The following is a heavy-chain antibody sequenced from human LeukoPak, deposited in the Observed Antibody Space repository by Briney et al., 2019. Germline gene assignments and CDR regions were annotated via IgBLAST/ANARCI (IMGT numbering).Heavy chain of an antibody. V-gene: IGHV3-23*01. CDR2: ISGSGGRT. CDR3: AKAFRSSWYRYFDS. CDR1: GFTFSSYA. D-gene: IGHD6-13*01. J-gene: IGHJ4*02. Sequence: GGSLRLSCAASGFTFSSYAMRWVPEPRGKGLEGGSAISGSGGRTYYADSVHGRFTISRENPKTPLYLQMNSLRADDPAVSYCAKAFRSSWYRYFDSWGQGALVTASS.